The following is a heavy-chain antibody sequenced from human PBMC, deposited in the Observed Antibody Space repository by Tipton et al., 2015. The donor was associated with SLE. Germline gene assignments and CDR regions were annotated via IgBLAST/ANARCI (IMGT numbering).Heavy chain of an antibody. Sequence: LRLSCTVSGGSISSSSYYWGWIRQPPGKGLEWIGSIYYSGSTYYNPSLKSRVTISVDTSKNQFSLKLSSVTAADTAVYYCARGEGYSYGLDPFDYWGQGTLVTVSS. CDR3: ARGEGYSYGLDPFDY. J-gene: IGHJ4*02. D-gene: IGHD5-18*01. V-gene: IGHV4-39*07. CDR1: GGSISSSSYY. CDR2: IYYSGST.